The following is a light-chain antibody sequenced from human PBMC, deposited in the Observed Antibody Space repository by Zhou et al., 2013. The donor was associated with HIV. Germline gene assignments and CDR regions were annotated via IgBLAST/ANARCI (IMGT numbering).Light chain of an antibody. CDR1: QSLLHSNGYNF. CDR2: LGS. CDR3: MQGSHSWT. V-gene: IGKV2-28*01. J-gene: IGKJ1*01. Sequence: DIVVTQSPLSLPVTPGEPASISCRSSQSLLHSNGYNFLDWYLQKPGQSPQLLIYLGSNRASGVPDRFSGSGSGTDFTLRISRVEAEDVATYYCMQGSHSWTFGQGTKVEI.